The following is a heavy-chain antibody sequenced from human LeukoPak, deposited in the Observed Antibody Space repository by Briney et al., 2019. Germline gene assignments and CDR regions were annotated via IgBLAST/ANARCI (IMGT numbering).Heavy chain of an antibody. J-gene: IGHJ5*02. CDR2: ISYDGSNK. Sequence: GGSLRLSCAASGFTFSSYAMHWVRQAPGKGLEWVAVISYDGSNKYYTDSVKGRFTISRDNSKNTLYLQMNSLRTDDTAVYYCARAVENWFDPWGQGTLVTVSS. V-gene: IGHV3-30-3*01. CDR3: ARAVENWFDP. CDR1: GFTFSSYA. D-gene: IGHD4-23*01.